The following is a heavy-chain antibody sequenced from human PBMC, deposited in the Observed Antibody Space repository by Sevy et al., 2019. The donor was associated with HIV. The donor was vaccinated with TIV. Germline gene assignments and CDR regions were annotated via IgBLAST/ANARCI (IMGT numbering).Heavy chain of an antibody. CDR1: GFTFSTYD. J-gene: IGHJ6*02. D-gene: IGHD3-16*01. V-gene: IGHV3-30*18. Sequence: GGSLRLSCTASGFTFSTYDIHWVSQAPGKGLEWVAIIAHDGNYRYYSDSVRGRFSMSRDNSKNTAYLQMSGLSVEDTAVYYCAKNRPPGGSYFSRHGMDVWGRGTTVTVSS. CDR3: AKNRPPGGSYFSRHGMDV. CDR2: IAHDGNYR.